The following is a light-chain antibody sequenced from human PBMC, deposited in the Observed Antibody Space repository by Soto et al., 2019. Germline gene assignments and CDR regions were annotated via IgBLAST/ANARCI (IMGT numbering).Light chain of an antibody. V-gene: IGLV1-40*01. CDR1: SSNIGAGYD. Sequence: QSVLTQPPSVYGAPGQRVTISCTGSSSNIGAGYDVHWYQQLPGTAPKLLIYGNSNRPSGVPDRFSGSKSGTSASLAITGLQAEDEAEYYGQSYDSSLSGWVFGGGTKFTVL. J-gene: IGLJ3*02. CDR3: QSYDSSLSGWV. CDR2: GNS.